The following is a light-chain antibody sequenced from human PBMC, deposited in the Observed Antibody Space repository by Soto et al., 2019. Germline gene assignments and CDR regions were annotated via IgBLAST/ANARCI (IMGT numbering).Light chain of an antibody. Sequence: EIVLTQSPGTLSLSPGERATLSCRASQSVTSSYLAWYQQKPGQAPRLLIYGASSRATGIPDRFSGSGSGTDFTLGISRLEPEDFAVYYCQQYGSSPAFGGGTKVEIK. V-gene: IGKV3-20*01. J-gene: IGKJ4*01. CDR3: QQYGSSPA. CDR2: GAS. CDR1: QSVTSSY.